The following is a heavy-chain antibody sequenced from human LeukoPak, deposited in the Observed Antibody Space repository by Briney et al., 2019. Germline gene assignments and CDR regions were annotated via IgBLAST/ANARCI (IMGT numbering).Heavy chain of an antibody. J-gene: IGHJ4*02. V-gene: IGHV7-4-1*02. CDR3: ARDASTIRFDY. Sequence: GASVKVSCKASGGTFSSYAISWVRQAPGQGLEWMGWITTNTGNPTYAQGFTGRFVFSLDTSGSTAYLQISSLKAEDTAVYYCARDASTIRFDYWGQGTLVTVSS. D-gene: IGHD5-24*01. CDR1: GGTFSSYA. CDR2: ITTNTGNP.